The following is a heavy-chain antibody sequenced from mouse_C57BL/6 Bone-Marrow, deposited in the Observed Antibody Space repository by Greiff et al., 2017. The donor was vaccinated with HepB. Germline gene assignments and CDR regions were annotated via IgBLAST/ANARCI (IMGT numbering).Heavy chain of an antibody. CDR1: GYTFTDYN. Sequence: VQLQQSGPELVKPGASVKIPCKASGYTFTDYNMDWVKQSHGKSLEWIGDINPNNGGTIYNQKFKGKATLTVDKSSSTAYMELRNLTSEDTAVYYCARDGSTMVTTGYCAMDYWGQGTSVTVSS. V-gene: IGHV1-18*01. D-gene: IGHD2-2*01. CDR3: ARDGSTMVTTGYCAMDY. CDR2: INPNNGGT. J-gene: IGHJ4*01.